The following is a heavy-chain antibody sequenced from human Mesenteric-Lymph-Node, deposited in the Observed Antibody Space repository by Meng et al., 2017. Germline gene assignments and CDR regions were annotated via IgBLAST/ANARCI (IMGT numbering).Heavy chain of an antibody. V-gene: IGHV3-73*01. CDR2: IRSKTNDYAT. CDR3: TRNAEMATRFSGYYFYGMDV. Sequence: GESLKISCAASGFIFSASTIHWVRQASGKGLEWVGRIRSKTNDYATGYAASVTGRFTISRDDAKNTAYLQMNGLKAEDTAVYYCTRNAEMATRFSGYYFYGMDVWGQGTTVTVSS. D-gene: IGHD5-24*01. J-gene: IGHJ6*02. CDR1: GFIFSAST.